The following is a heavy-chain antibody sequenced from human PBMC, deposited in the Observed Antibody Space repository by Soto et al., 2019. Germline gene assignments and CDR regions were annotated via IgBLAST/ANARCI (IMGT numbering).Heavy chain of an antibody. D-gene: IGHD6-13*01. V-gene: IGHV4-34*12. CDR1: GGSLSGYY. CDR3: ARATTGYSSSWFAL. CDR2: IIHGVST. Sequence: PETLSLTCSVYGGSLSGYYWSWIRQPPCKGLEWIGKIIHGVSTNYNPSLKSRVTISVDPSKNQSPLKLSSVPAADTAFYYCARATTGYSSSWFALWGQGTLVTVSS. J-gene: IGHJ5*02.